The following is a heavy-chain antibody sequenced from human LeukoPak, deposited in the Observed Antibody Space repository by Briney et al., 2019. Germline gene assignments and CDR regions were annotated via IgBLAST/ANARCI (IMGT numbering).Heavy chain of an antibody. J-gene: IGHJ2*01. CDR2: IYYRGSN. Sequence: PSETLSLTCTVPGGSISSTRYYWGWTRQPPGKGLGWIGSIYYRGSNDYNPNLKSRLTISIDTSKNQFSLSLRSVNATDMAVYDCASVSSGCPWYFDHWGRGTLVTVSS. CDR3: ASVSSGCPWYFDH. CDR1: GGSISSTRYY. D-gene: IGHD6-19*01. V-gene: IGHV4-39*01.